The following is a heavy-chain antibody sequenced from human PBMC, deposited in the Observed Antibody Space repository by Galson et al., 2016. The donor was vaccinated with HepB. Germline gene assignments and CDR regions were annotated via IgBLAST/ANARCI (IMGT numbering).Heavy chain of an antibody. CDR1: GGSVTINNYY. V-gene: IGHV4-39*01. J-gene: IGHJ4*02. Sequence: ETLSLTCTVSGGSVTINNYYWDWVRQAPGKGLEWIGTISYSGNTDYNPTLKSRLTISADTSKNQFSLKLTSVTAADTAVYYCARQTYYYDGVGPYYFDYWGQGTLVPVSS. CDR3: ARQTYYYDGVGPYYFDY. D-gene: IGHD3-22*01. CDR2: ISYSGNT.